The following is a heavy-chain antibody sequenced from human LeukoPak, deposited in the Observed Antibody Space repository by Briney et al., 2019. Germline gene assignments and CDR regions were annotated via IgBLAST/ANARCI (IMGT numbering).Heavy chain of an antibody. V-gene: IGHV1-2*06. D-gene: IGHD3-22*01. J-gene: IGHJ5*02. CDR2: INPNSGGT. Sequence: GASVKVSCKASGYTFTGYYMHWVRQAPGQGLEWMGRINPNSGGTNYAQKFQGRVTMTRDTSISTAYMELSSLRSEDTAVYYCARDLRVYYDSSGYYNWFDPWGQGTLVTVSS. CDR1: GYTFTGYY. CDR3: ARDLRVYYDSSGYYNWFDP.